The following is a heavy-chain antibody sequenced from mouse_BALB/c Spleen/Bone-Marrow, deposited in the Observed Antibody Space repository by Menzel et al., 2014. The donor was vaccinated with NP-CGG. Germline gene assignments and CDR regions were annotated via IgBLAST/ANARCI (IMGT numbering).Heavy chain of an antibody. J-gene: IGHJ2*01. D-gene: IGHD2-1*01. CDR2: INPGSGGT. V-gene: IGHV1-54*01. Sequence: QVQLKESGAELVRPGTSVKVSCEASGYAFTNYLIEWVKQRPGQGLEWIGVINPGSGGTNYNEKFKGKATLTADKSSSTAYMQLSSLTSDDSAVYFCARIYYGNYYWGQGTTLTVSS. CDR1: GYAFTNYL. CDR3: ARIYYGNYY.